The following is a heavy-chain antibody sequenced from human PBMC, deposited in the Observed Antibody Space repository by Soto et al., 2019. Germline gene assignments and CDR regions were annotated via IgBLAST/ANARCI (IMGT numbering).Heavy chain of an antibody. CDR2: ISGSGFKK. CDR3: AKNQGVELVPLATVDWFDP. CDR1: GFIFENFG. J-gene: IGHJ5*02. D-gene: IGHD1-26*01. V-gene: IGHV3-23*01. Sequence: SGGSLRLSCAASGFIFENFGMSWVRQAPGKGLEWISSISGSGFKKYYADSVKGRFTVSRDNSKSTVYLELNNLSAEETAVYHCAKNQGVELVPLATVDWFDPWGQGSVVTVSS.